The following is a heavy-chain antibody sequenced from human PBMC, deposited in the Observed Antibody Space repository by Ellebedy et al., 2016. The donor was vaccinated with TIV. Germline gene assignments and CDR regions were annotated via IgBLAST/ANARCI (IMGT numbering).Heavy chain of an antibody. D-gene: IGHD6-6*01. V-gene: IGHV3-74*01. Sequence: PGESLRLSCVASGFSFSNYWIHWVRQVPGKGLVWVSRINSDGSGTSYADSVKGRFRISRDNAENTVSLQMNSLRAEDTAIYYCARDRWAEYTFDIWGQGTMVTVSS. J-gene: IGHJ3*02. CDR3: ARDRWAEYTFDI. CDR1: GFSFSNYW. CDR2: INSDGSGT.